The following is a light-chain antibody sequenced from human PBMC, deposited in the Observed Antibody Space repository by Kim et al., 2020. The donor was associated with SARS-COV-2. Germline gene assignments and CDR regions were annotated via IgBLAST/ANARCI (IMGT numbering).Light chain of an antibody. Sequence: SASVGESVTITCRASQGISKDLAWYQQKPGNAPKLLIFAASALQSGVPTRFSGSGSGTDFTLTISSLQPEDVATYYCQKYNGAPWTFGQGTKLEI. CDR3: QKYNGAPWT. CDR1: QGISKD. V-gene: IGKV1-27*01. J-gene: IGKJ1*01. CDR2: AAS.